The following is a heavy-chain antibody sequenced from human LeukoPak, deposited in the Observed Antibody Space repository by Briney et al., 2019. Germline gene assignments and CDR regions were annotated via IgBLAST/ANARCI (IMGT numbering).Heavy chain of an antibody. CDR1: GFTFSDYY. J-gene: IGHJ4*02. D-gene: IGHD3-22*01. CDR3: ARDYDDSSGYYFVFFDY. V-gene: IGHV3-74*01. CDR2: INSDGSST. Sequence: PGGSLRLSCAASGFTFSDYYMSWIRQAPGKGLVWVSRINSDGSSTSYADSVKGRFTISRDNAKNTLYLQMNSLRAEDTAVYYCARDYDDSSGYYFVFFDYWGQGTLVTVSS.